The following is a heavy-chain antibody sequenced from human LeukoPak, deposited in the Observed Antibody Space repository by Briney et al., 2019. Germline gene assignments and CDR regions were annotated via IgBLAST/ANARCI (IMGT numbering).Heavy chain of an antibody. Sequence: ASVRVSCKASGYTFTDYYMHWVRQAPGQGLEWMGWINPNSGGTNYAQTFQGRVTMTRDTSISTAYMELSRLGSDDTAVYYCASSIVVLTAGAFDYWGQGTLVTVSS. CDR2: INPNSGGT. V-gene: IGHV1-2*02. D-gene: IGHD2-21*02. CDR1: GYTFTDYY. CDR3: ASSIVVLTAGAFDY. J-gene: IGHJ4*02.